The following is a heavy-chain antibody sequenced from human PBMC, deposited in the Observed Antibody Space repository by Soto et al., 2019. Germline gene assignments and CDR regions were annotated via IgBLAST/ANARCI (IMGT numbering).Heavy chain of an antibody. J-gene: IGHJ6*02. CDR1: GGSISSSNW. V-gene: IGHV4-4*02. CDR2: IYHSGST. D-gene: IGHD2-2*02. CDR3: ARTNRDPIPYYYGMDV. Sequence: QVQLQESGPGLVKPSGTLSLTCAVSGGSISSSNWWSWVRQPPGKGLEWIGEIYHSGSTNYNPSLKSRVTISVDTSTSQFSMKLSSVTAADTAVYYCARTNRDPIPYYYGMDVWGQGTTVTVSS.